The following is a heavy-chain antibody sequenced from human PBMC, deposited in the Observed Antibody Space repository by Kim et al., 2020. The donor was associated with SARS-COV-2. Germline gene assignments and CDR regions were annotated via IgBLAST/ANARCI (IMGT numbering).Heavy chain of an antibody. CDR1: GFTLKHYW. V-gene: IGHV3-74*03. Sequence: GGSLRLSCTASGFTLKHYWIHWVRQAPGMGLVWVSHINLDGSNTKYADSVKGRFTISRDDAKNTLYLQMSSLRAEDTAMYYCARDFPGEENAFDIWGQGTMV. CDR3: ARDFPGEENAFDI. J-gene: IGHJ3*02. D-gene: IGHD2-21*01. CDR2: INLDGSNT.